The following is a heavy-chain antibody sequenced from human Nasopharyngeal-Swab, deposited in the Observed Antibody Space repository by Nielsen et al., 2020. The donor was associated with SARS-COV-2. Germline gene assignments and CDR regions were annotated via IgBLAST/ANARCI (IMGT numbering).Heavy chain of an antibody. J-gene: IGHJ4*02. CDR1: GFTFRDYW. CDR2: IKQDGSEK. Sequence: GASLKISCVVSGFTFRDYWMSWVRQAPAKGLEWVSSIKQDGSEKTYVDSVKGRFTISRDNAKNSLFLQMDSLRTEDTAFYYCARVGGRTSPMGSWGQGTLVTVSS. V-gene: IGHV3-7*01. D-gene: IGHD3-10*01. CDR3: ARVGGRTSPMGS.